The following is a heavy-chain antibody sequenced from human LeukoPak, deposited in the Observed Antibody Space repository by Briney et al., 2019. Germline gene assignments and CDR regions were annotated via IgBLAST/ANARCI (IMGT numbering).Heavy chain of an antibody. J-gene: IGHJ4*02. CDR2: IYSGGST. CDR3: ARGGRDSGKDY. CDR1: GFTVSSSY. Sequence: GGSLRLSCAASGFTVSSSYMSWVRQAPGKGLEWVSVIYSGGSTYYADSVKGRFAISRDNSRNTLYLQMDILRAEDTAVYYCARGGRDSGKDYWGQGTLVTVSS. D-gene: IGHD2-21*01. V-gene: IGHV3-53*01.